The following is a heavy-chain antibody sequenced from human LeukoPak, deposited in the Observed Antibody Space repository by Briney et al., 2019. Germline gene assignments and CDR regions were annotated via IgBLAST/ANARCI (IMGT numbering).Heavy chain of an antibody. CDR2: INHSGST. D-gene: IGHD3-9*01. V-gene: IGHV4-34*01. Sequence: PSETLSLTCAVYGGSFSGYYWSWIRQPPGKGLEWIGEINHSGSTNYNPSLKSRVTISVDTSKNQFSLKLSSVTAADTAAYYCASSYPDDILTGPYWGQGTLVTVSS. CDR1: GGSFSGYY. J-gene: IGHJ4*02. CDR3: ASSYPDDILTGPY.